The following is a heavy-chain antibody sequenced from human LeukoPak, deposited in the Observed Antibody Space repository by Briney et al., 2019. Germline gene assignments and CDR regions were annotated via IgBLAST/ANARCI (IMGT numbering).Heavy chain of an antibody. D-gene: IGHD4-17*01. Sequence: PSQTLSLTCTVSGDSISSGGNYWSWVRQPPGRGLEWIGYIYDSGRTYYSPSLESRVTISLDRSKTQFSLEVTSVTVADSAVYFCASGPADFGDYVEYYYMDVWGKGTTVTVSS. CDR2: IYDSGRT. J-gene: IGHJ6*03. CDR3: ASGPADFGDYVEYYYMDV. CDR1: GDSISSGGNY. V-gene: IGHV4-30-2*01.